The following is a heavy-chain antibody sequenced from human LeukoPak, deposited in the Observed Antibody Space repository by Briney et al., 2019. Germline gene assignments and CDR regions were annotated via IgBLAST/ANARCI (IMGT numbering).Heavy chain of an antibody. CDR1: GDSISSTNYY. V-gene: IGHV4-39*02. D-gene: IGHD2-15*01. CDR3: ARDRGIKPRVFDY. J-gene: IGHJ4*02. Sequence: SETLSLTCTVSGDSISSTNYYWGWIRQPPGKGLEWIGSIYYSGSTYYNPSLESRVTISVDTSKNQFSLKLSSVTAADTAVYYCARDRGIKPRVFDYWGQGTLVTVSS. CDR2: IYYSGST.